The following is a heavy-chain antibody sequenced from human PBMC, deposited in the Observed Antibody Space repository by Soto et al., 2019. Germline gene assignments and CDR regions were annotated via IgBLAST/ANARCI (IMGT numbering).Heavy chain of an antibody. D-gene: IGHD6-13*01. J-gene: IGHJ6*02. CDR1: GGSISSSSYY. Sequence: QLQLQESGPGVVKPSETLSLTCTVSGGSISSSSYYWGWIRQPPGKGLEWIGSIYYSGSTYYNPSLKSRVTISVDTSKNQFSLKLSSVTAADTAVYYCARHFLMSSSWYEFYYYYYGMDVWGQGTTVTVSS. CDR2: IYYSGST. V-gene: IGHV4-39*01. CDR3: ARHFLMSSSWYEFYYYYYGMDV.